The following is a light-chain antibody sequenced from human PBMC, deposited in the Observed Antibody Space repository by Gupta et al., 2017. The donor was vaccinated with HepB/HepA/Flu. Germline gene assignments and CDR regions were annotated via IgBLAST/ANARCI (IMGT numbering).Light chain of an antibody. CDR2: GAS. J-gene: IGKJ1*01. V-gene: IGKV3-20*01. CDR3: QQYSSSPGT. Sequence: EIVLTQSPGTLSLSPGERATLSCRASQSVSSNYLAWYQQKPGQAPRLLIYGASSRAIGIPDRFSGSGSGTDFTLTINRLDPDDFAVYYCQQYSSSPGTCRQGTKVEIK. CDR1: QSVSSNY.